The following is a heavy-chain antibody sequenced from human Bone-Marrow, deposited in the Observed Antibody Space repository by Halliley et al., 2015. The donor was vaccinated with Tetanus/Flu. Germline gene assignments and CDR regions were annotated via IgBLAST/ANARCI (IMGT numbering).Heavy chain of an antibody. D-gene: IGHD3-16*01. J-gene: IGHJ4*02. Sequence: YFFYDGSTDYNPSLKSRVTRSAATSKNQFSLKLTSVTAADTAVYFCARNFWSYDYVWGTFGQWGQGTLVSVSS. CDR3: ARNFWSYDYVWGTFGQ. CDR2: FFYDGST. V-gene: IGHV4-28*01.